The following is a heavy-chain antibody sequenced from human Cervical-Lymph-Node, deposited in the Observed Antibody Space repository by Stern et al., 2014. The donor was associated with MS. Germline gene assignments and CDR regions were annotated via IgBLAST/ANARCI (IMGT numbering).Heavy chain of an antibody. CDR3: ARGLVVSSSLWFDP. J-gene: IGHJ5*02. CDR2: MYPNYGDT. Sequence: VQLVESGAEVKKPGDSVQVSCKASGDTFINYDINWVRQAPGRGLEWIGWMYPNYGDTGFEQEFQGSVTMTTEHSLSTVFMELSSLTSDDTAVYYCARGLVVSSSLWFDPWGQGTLVTVSS. CDR1: GDTFINYD. D-gene: IGHD6-6*01. V-gene: IGHV1-8*01.